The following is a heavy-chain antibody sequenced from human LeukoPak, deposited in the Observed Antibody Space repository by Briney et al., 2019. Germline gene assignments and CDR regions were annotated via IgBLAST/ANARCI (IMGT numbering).Heavy chain of an antibody. CDR1: GLTFTSHG. J-gene: IGHJ4*02. Sequence: PGGSLRLSCTTSGLTFTSHGFHWLRQVVGKRLEWVAFVRNDGSDTYHANSVKGRFSVSRDDSKNTLYLQMNSLRPEDTAIYYCARDRDKDYFDSWGQGTQVTVSS. CDR3: ARDRDKDYFDS. D-gene: IGHD2-21*01. V-gene: IGHV3-30*02. CDR2: VRNDGSDT.